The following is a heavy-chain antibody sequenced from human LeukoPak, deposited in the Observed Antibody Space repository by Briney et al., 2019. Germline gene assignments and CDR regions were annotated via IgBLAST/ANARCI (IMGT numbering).Heavy chain of an antibody. V-gene: IGHV3-74*01. CDR2: INSDGSST. Sequence: GGSLRLSCAASGFTFSSYWMHWVRQAPGKGLVWVSRINSDGSSTSYADSVKGRFTISRDNAKNTLYLQMNSLRAEDTAVYYCARSSPNYYDSSVLDYWGQGTLVTVSS. CDR3: ARSSPNYYDSSVLDY. D-gene: IGHD3-22*01. J-gene: IGHJ4*02. CDR1: GFTFSSYW.